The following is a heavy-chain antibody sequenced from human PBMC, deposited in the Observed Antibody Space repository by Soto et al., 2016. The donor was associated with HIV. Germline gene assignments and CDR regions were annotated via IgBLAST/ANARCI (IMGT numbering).Heavy chain of an antibody. CDR2: IYYSGST. CDR1: GGSISSYY. D-gene: IGHD1-1*01. J-gene: IGHJ4*02. V-gene: IGHV4-59*12. CDR3: ARGRGATTLLDY. Sequence: QVQLQESGPGLVKPSETLSLTCTVSGGSISSYYWSWIRQPPGKGLEWIGYIYYSGSTYYNPSLKSRVTISVDTSKNQFSLKLSSVTAADTAVYYCARGRGATTLLDYVGPGNPGHRLL.